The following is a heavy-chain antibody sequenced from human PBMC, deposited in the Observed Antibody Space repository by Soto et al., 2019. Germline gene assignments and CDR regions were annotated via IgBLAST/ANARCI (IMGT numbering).Heavy chain of an antibody. J-gene: IGHJ4*02. V-gene: IGHV3-11*01. CDR1: GFAFSAYY. Sequence: QVHLMESGGGLVKPGGSLRLSCAASGFAFSAYYMSWXXXXXXXXXEWLSYISESGTTIYYADSVKGRFTISRDNXXXSLXXXXXXXXXXXTXVYYCTRXDYDTSGYTDYWGQGTLVTVSS. D-gene: IGHD3-22*01. CDR3: TRXDYDTSGYTDY. CDR2: ISESGTTI.